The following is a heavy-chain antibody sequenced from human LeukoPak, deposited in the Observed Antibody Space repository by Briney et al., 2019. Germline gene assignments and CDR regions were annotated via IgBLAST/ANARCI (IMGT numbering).Heavy chain of an antibody. CDR1: GYTFTGYY. J-gene: IGHJ6*03. D-gene: IGHD5-18*01. CDR3: ARDRYSYGNLDYYMDV. V-gene: IGHV1-2*02. CDR2: INPKSGGT. Sequence: GASVKVSCKASGYTFTGYYMHWVRQAPGQGLEWMGWINPKSGGTHYAQKFQGRVTMTRDTSISTAYMQLSRLRSDDTAVYYCARDRYSYGNLDYYMDVWGKGTTVTISS.